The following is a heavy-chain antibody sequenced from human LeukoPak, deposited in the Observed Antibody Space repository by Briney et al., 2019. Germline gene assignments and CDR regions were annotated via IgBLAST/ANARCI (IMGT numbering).Heavy chain of an antibody. CDR1: GYTFTGYY. CDR3: AREPTYSGSYYYYYMDV. D-gene: IGHD1-26*01. Sequence: ASVKVSCKASGYTFTGYYMHWVRQAPGQGLEWMGWINPNSGGTNYAQKFQGRVTMTRDTSISTAYMELSRLRSDDAAVYYCAREPTYSGSYYYYYMDVWGKGTTVTVSS. CDR2: INPNSGGT. J-gene: IGHJ6*03. V-gene: IGHV1-2*02.